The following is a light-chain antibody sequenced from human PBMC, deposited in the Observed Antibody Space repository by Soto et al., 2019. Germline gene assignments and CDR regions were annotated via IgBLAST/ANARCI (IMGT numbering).Light chain of an antibody. CDR2: DAS. CDR3: QQRSNWPPIT. CDR1: QSVSSY. Sequence: EIVLTQSPATLSLSPGERATLSCRASQSVSSYFAWYQQKPGQAPRLLIYDASNRATGIPARFSGSGSGTDFTLTISSLEPEDFAVYYCQQRSNWPPITVGQGTRLEIQ. J-gene: IGKJ5*01. V-gene: IGKV3-11*01.